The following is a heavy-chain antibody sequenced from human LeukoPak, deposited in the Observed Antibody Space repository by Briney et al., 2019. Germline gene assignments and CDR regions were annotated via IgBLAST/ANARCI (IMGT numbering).Heavy chain of an antibody. Sequence: GGSLRLSCAASGFIVSSNYMSWVRQAPGKGLEWVSVIYSGGTAYYADSVKGRFTISRDNSKNTLYLQMNSLRAEDTAVYYCARVSSDSSGWYEFDYWGQGTLVTVSS. CDR3: ARVSSDSSGWYEFDY. J-gene: IGHJ4*02. V-gene: IGHV3-53*01. CDR2: IYSGGTA. CDR1: GFIVSSNY. D-gene: IGHD6-19*01.